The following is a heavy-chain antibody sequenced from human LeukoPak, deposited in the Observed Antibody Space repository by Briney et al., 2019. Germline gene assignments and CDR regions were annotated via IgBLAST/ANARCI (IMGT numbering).Heavy chain of an antibody. D-gene: IGHD3-3*01. Sequence: GGSLRLSCAASGFTFSSYAMSWVRQAPGEGLEWVSAISGSGGSTYYADSVKGRFTISRDNSKNTLYLQMNSLRAEDTAVYYCAKMISRFLAIDYWGQGTLVTVSS. J-gene: IGHJ4*02. CDR2: ISGSGGST. V-gene: IGHV3-23*01. CDR1: GFTFSSYA. CDR3: AKMISRFLAIDY.